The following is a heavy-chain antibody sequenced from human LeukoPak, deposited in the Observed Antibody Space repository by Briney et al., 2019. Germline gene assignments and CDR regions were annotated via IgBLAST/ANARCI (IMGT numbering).Heavy chain of an antibody. J-gene: IGHJ4*02. CDR2: IYSGGNT. D-gene: IGHD5-24*01. CDR1: GFTVSSNS. CDR3: VKDDGWVQYAD. V-gene: IGHV3-53*01. Sequence: GGSLRLSCTVSGFTVSSNSWSWVRQAPGKGLEWVSFIYSGGNTHYSDSVKGRFIISRDNSKNTVYLQMNSLSAEDAAVYYCVKDDGWVQYADWGQGTLVTVSS.